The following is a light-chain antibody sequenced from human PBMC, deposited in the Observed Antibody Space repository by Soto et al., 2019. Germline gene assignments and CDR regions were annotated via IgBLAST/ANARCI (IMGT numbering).Light chain of an antibody. CDR3: HQYDSWT. V-gene: IGKV3-20*01. Sequence: IVLTQSAGTLSLSPGERATLSCRASHTISSSYLAWYQQKPGQAPRLLMYGASSRATGIPDRFSGSGSGTDFTLTISRLEPEDFAVYYCHQYDSWTFGQGTKVDI. CDR2: GAS. CDR1: HTISSSY. J-gene: IGKJ1*01.